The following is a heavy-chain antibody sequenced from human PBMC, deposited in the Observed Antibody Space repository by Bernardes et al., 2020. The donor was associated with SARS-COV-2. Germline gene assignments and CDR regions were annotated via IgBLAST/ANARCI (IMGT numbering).Heavy chain of an antibody. V-gene: IGHV3-9*01. CDR1: GFTFDDYA. J-gene: IGHJ4*02. CDR2: ISWNSGSI. CDR3: AKVDYDSSGYHFDY. Sequence: GGSLRLSCAASGFTFDDYAMHWVRQAPGKGLEWVSGISWNSGSIGYADSVKGRFTISRDNAKNSLYLQMNSLRAEDTALYYCAKVDYDSSGYHFDYWGQGTLVTVSS. D-gene: IGHD3-22*01.